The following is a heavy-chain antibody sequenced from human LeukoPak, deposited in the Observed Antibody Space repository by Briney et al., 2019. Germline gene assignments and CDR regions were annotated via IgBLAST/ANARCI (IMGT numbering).Heavy chain of an antibody. Sequence: GGSLRLSCVGSGFNFRTYNLNWVRQAPGKGLEWVSDISGSSSYTDYADSVKGRFTISKDNANSSVFLQMDSLRAEDTAVYYWARGHNSGYYLKYWGQGTLVTVSS. J-gene: IGHJ4*02. D-gene: IGHD3-22*01. CDR2: ISGSSSYT. CDR3: ARGHNSGYYLKY. V-gene: IGHV3-21*05. CDR1: GFNFRTYN.